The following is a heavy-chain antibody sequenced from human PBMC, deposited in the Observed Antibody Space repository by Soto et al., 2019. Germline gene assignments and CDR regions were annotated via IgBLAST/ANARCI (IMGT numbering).Heavy chain of an antibody. J-gene: IGHJ2*01. Sequence: QVQLVESGGGVVQPGTSLRLSCAASRFTFNSYAMHWIRQAPGKGLEWVALISYDGNNKYSADSVRGRFTIFRDNSKNTLSLQMSSLRPEDTAIYYCASDARTTVTTRGVWYFDLWGRGTLVTVSS. V-gene: IGHV3-30-3*01. CDR3: ASDARTTVTTRGVWYFDL. D-gene: IGHD4-17*01. CDR1: RFTFNSYA. CDR2: ISYDGNNK.